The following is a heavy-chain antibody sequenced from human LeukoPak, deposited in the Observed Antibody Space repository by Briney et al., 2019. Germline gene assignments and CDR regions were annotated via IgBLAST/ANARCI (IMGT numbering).Heavy chain of an antibody. V-gene: IGHV1-18*01. Sequence: ASVKVSCKASGGTFSSYGISWVRQAPGQGLEWMGWISAYNGNTNYAQKLQGRVTMTTDTSTSTAYMELRSLRSDDTAVYYCARDLSSGRYEGYDAFDIWGQGTMVTVSS. CDR2: ISAYNGNT. CDR1: GGTFSSYG. J-gene: IGHJ3*02. CDR3: ARDLSSGRYEGYDAFDI. D-gene: IGHD6-19*01.